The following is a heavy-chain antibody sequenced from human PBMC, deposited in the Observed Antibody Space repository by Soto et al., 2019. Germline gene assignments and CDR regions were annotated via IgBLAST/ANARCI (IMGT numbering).Heavy chain of an antibody. CDR1: GYTFTSYR. CDR2: ISAYNGNT. D-gene: IGHD6-6*01. V-gene: IGHV1-18*04. J-gene: IGHJ6*02. Sequence: ASVEVSCRASGYTFTSYRISWVRQAPGQGLEWMGWISAYNGNTNYAQKLQGRVTMTTDTSTSTAYMELRSLRSDDTAVYYCARDFVNYYGMDVWGQGTTVTVSS. CDR3: ARDFVNYYGMDV.